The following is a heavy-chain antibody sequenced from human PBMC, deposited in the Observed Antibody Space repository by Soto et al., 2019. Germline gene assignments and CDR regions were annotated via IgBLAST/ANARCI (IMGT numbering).Heavy chain of an antibody. Sequence: TGGSLRLSCAASGFTFSSYAMSWVRQAPGKGLEWVSAISGNGGSTYYADSVKGRFTISRDNSKNTLYLQMNSLRAEDTAVYYCAKVEDSSSKPYWGQGTLVTVSS. J-gene: IGHJ4*02. D-gene: IGHD6-13*01. V-gene: IGHV3-23*01. CDR3: AKVEDSSSKPY. CDR2: ISGNGGST. CDR1: GFTFSSYA.